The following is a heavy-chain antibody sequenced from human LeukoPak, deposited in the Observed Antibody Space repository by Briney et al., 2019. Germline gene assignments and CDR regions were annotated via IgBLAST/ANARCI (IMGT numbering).Heavy chain of an antibody. D-gene: IGHD2-15*01. CDR1: GYTFTSHY. J-gene: IGHJ4*02. CDR2: IYPSGSRT. V-gene: IGHV1-46*01. CDR3: ARELEAAAKNFDL. Sequence: ASVKVSCKASGYTFTSHYMHWVRQAPGHGPEWMGVIYPSGSRTVHAQNFQGRVSVTRDASTSTVYMELSSLRSEDTAMYYCARELEAAAKNFDLWGQGTLVTVSS.